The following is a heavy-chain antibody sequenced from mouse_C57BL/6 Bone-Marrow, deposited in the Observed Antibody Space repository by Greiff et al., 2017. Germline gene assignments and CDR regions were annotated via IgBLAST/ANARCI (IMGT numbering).Heavy chain of an antibody. V-gene: IGHV5-6*01. Sequence: VHLVESGGDLVKPGGSLKLSCAASGFTFSSYGMSWVRQTPDKRLEWVATISSGGSYTYYPDSVKGQVTISRDNAKNTLYLQMSSLKSEDTAMYYCERQGFAYWGQGTLVTVSA. CDR1: GFTFSSYG. CDR3: ERQGFAY. CDR2: ISSGGSYT. J-gene: IGHJ3*01.